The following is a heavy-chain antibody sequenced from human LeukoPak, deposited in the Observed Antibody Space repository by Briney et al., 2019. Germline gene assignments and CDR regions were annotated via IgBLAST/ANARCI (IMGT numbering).Heavy chain of an antibody. CDR2: ISGSGGST. V-gene: IGHV3-23*01. CDR3: AKEMGAAVAGTGLGSWLVDY. D-gene: IGHD6-19*01. CDR1: GFTFSSYG. J-gene: IGHJ4*02. Sequence: GGSLRLSCAASGFTFSSYGMSWLRQAPGKGLEWVSAISGSGGSTYYADSVKGRFTISRDNSKNTLYLQMNSLRAEDTAVYYCAKEMGAAVAGTGLGSWLVDYWGQGTLVTVSS.